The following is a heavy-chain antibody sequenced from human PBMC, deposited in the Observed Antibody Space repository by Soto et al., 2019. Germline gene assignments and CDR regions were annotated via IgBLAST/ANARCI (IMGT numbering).Heavy chain of an antibody. Sequence: QVQLVESGGGVVQPGRSLRLSCAASGFTFSSYGMHWVRQAPGKVLEWVAVISYDGSNKYYADSVKGRFTISRDNFKNTLYVQMNSLRAEDTAVYDCAKNNSWKSNGAFDIWGQGTMVTVSS. CDR1: GFTFSSYG. CDR2: ISYDGSNK. V-gene: IGHV3-30*18. J-gene: IGHJ3*02. D-gene: IGHD1-1*01. CDR3: AKNNSWKSNGAFDI.